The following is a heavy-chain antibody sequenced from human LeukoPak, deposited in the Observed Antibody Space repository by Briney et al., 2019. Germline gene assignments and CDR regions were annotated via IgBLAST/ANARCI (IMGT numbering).Heavy chain of an antibody. Sequence: GGSLRLSCAASGFTFSSYSLTWVRQAPGKGLEWVSSITTGGDDLYYSDSVKGRFTISRDNAKNSLFLQMNNLRAEDTAVYYCARKQWLNSWGRGTRVIVSS. CDR1: GFTFSSYS. J-gene: IGHJ5*02. CDR3: ARKQWLNS. CDR2: ITTGGDDL. V-gene: IGHV3-21*01. D-gene: IGHD6-19*01.